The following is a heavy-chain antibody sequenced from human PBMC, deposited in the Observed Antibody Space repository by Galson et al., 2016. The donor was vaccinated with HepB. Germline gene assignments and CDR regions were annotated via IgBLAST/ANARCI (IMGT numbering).Heavy chain of an antibody. V-gene: IGHV4-59*01. D-gene: IGHD2-15*01. CDR2: IDYSGSP. CDR1: GGSISTYY. Sequence: SETLSPTCPVSGGSISTYYWSCVRQPPGKGLEWIGYIDYSGSPNFHTSLKGRGTISVDTSKNQVALRLTSVNAADTAVYYCARVLPAFYFYYYYYMVVWGKGTTVTVSS. CDR3: ARVLPAFYFYYYYYMVV. J-gene: IGHJ6*03.